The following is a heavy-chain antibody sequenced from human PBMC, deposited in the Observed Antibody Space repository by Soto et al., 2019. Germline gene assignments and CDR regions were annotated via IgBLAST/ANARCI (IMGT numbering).Heavy chain of an antibody. CDR2: IVVGSGNT. CDR1: GFAYTSSA. D-gene: IGHD3-22*01. CDR3: AADPDSSGPHKY. J-gene: IGHJ4*02. V-gene: IGHV1-58*01. Sequence: ASVTVSCQASGFAYTSSAWQWVRQARGQRLEWIGWIVVGSGNTNYAQKFQERVTITRDMSTSTAYMELSSLRSEDTAVYYCAADPDSSGPHKYWGQGTLVTVSS.